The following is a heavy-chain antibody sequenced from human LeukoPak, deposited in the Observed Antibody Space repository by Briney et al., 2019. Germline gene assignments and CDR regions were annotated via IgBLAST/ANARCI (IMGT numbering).Heavy chain of an antibody. V-gene: IGHV1-69*01. CDR1: VGTFSSYA. Sequence: ASVKVSCKASVGTFSSYAISWVRPAPGQGLEWVGGIIPIFGTANYAQKFQCRVTITADESTSTAYMELSSLRSEDTAVYYCAESRGYYYYYMDVWGKGTTVTVSS. CDR2: IIPIFGTA. J-gene: IGHJ6*03. CDR3: AESRGYYYYYMDV. D-gene: IGHD2-2*01.